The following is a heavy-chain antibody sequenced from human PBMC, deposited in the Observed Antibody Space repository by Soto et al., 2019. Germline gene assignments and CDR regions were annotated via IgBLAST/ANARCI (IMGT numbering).Heavy chain of an antibody. V-gene: IGHV4-31*02. Sequence: RKKTGKGLEWIGYTYYSGGTYYNPSLKSRVTISVDTSKNQFSLKLISVTDADTAVYYCARATYYFYRIGHQPSLLDYWGQALLVTVS. CDR2: TYYSGGT. CDR3: ARATYYFYRIGHQPSLLDY. J-gene: IGHJ4*02. D-gene: IGHD3-22*01.